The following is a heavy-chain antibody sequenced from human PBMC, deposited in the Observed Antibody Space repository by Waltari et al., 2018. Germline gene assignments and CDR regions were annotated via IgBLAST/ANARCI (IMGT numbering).Heavy chain of an antibody. V-gene: IGHV4-34*01. J-gene: IGHJ4*02. CDR1: GGSFSGYY. Sequence: QVQLQQWGAGLLKPSETLSLTCAVYGGSFSGYYWSWIRQPPGKGLEWIGEINHSGSTNYNPSLKSRVTISVDTSKNQFSLKLSSVTAADTAVYYCARGGLYYYDSSGLDYWGQGTLVTVSS. CDR3: ARGGLYYYDSSGLDY. CDR2: INHSGST. D-gene: IGHD3-22*01.